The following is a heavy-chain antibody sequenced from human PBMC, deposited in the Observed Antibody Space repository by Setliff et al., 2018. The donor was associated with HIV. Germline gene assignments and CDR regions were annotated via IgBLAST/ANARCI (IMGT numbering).Heavy chain of an antibody. D-gene: IGHD3-16*01. CDR2: FDPEDGET. Sequence: GASVKVSCKVSGYTLTELSMHWVRQAPGKGLEWMGGFDPEDGETIYAQKFQGRVTMTEDTSTDTAYMELSSLRSEDTAVYYCARGDSNDYVWGSYMRAYYYYGMDVWGQGTTVTVSS. V-gene: IGHV1-24*01. CDR3: ARGDSNDYVWGSYMRAYYYYGMDV. CDR1: GYTLTELS. J-gene: IGHJ6*02.